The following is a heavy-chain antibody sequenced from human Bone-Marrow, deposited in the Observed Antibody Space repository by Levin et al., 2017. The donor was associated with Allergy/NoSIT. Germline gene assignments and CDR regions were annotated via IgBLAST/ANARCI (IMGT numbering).Heavy chain of an antibody. V-gene: IGHV4-39*07. Sequence: PSETLFLTCTVSGGSISSSTYYWVWIRQPPGKGLEWIGSIYYIGKTYYNPSLESRVTISVDTSKNQFSLKLTSVTAADTAVYYCAREGTPQSWDYWGQGTLVTVSS. CDR2: IYYIGKT. CDR3: AREGTPQSWDY. J-gene: IGHJ4*02. CDR1: GGSISSSTYY. D-gene: IGHD1-14*01.